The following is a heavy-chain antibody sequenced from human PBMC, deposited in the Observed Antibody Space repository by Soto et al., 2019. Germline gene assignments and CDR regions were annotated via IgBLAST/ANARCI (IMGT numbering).Heavy chain of an antibody. V-gene: IGHV3-23*01. J-gene: IGHJ4*02. D-gene: IGHD6-13*01. CDR1: GFTFSNYA. CDR3: AKDQGSSWYEIDY. Sequence: EVQLLESGGGLVQPGGSLRLSCAASGFTFSNYAVTWVRQAPGKGLEWVSTISGSGGSTNYADSVKGRFTISRDNSKNTLYLKMISKRAEDTAVYYCAKDQGSSWYEIDYWGQGTLVTVSS. CDR2: ISGSGGST.